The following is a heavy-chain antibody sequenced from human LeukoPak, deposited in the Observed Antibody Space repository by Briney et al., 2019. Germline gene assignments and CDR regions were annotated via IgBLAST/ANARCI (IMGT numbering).Heavy chain of an antibody. J-gene: IGHJ4*02. CDR1: GFTFSSYA. D-gene: IGHD3-22*01. CDR2: ISGSGGST. V-gene: IGHV3-23*01. CDR3: AKSSTYDSSGYYVS. Sequence: GGSLRLSCAASGFTFSSYAMSWVRQAPGKGLEWVSVISGSGGSTYYADSVKGRFTISRDNSKNTLYLQMNSLRAEDTAVYYCAKSSTYDSSGYYVSWGQGTLVTVSS.